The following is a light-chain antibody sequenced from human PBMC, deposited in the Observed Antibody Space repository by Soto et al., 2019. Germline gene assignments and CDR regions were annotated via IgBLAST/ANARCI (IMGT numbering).Light chain of an antibody. J-gene: IGLJ1*01. Sequence: QAVVTQPASVSGSPGQSITISCSGTSSNIGGYNVVSWYQQHPGKAPKVIVYEGIKRPSGVSDRFSGSTSGSTASLTISGLQDEDEAEYYCCSYVGATTYVFGSGTKLTVL. CDR1: SSNIGGYNV. V-gene: IGLV2-23*01. CDR3: CSYVGATTYV. CDR2: EGI.